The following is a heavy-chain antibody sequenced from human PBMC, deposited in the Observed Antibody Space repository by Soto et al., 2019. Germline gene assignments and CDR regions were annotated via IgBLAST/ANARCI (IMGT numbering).Heavy chain of an antibody. V-gene: IGHV4-59*08. J-gene: IGHJ4*02. CDR1: GGSISSYY. CDR2: IYYSGST. CDR3: ARTSSDSYYFDY. Sequence: PSETLSLTCTVSGGSISSYYWSWIRQPPGKGLEWIGYIYYSGSTNYNPSLKSRVTISVDTSKSQFSLKLSSVTAADTAVYYCARTSSDSYYFDYWGQGTLVTVSS. D-gene: IGHD3-10*01.